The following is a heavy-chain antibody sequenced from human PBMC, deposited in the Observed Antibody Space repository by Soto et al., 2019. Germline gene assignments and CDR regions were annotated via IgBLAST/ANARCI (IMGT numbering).Heavy chain of an antibody. V-gene: IGHV3-23*01. D-gene: IGHD3-22*01. CDR2: ISGSGGST. Sequence: PGGSLRLSCAASGFTFSSYAMSWVRQAPGKWLEWVSAISGSGGSTYYADSVKGRFTISRDNSKNTLYLQMNSLRAEDTAVYYCAKEEGTMIVVVITSYFDYWGQGTLVTVPQ. CDR1: GFTFSSYA. CDR3: AKEEGTMIVVVITSYFDY. J-gene: IGHJ4*02.